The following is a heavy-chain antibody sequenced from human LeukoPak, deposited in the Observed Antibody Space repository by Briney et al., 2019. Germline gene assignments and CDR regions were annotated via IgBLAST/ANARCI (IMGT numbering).Heavy chain of an antibody. V-gene: IGHV3-49*04. CDR2: IRSKAYGGTT. CDR3: TRSGMIVVGIFDY. J-gene: IGHJ4*02. CDR1: GFTFGDYA. D-gene: IGHD3-22*01. Sequence: GGSLRLSCTASGFTFGDYAMSWVRQAPGKGLGWVGFIRSKAYGGTTEYAASVKGRFTISRDDSKSIAYLQMNSLKTEDTAVYYCTRSGMIVVGIFDYWGQGTLVTVSS.